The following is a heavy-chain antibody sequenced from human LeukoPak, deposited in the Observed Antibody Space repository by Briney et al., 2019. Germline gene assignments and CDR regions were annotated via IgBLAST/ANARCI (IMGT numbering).Heavy chain of an antibody. CDR1: GYTFTNYY. J-gene: IGHJ4*02. D-gene: IGHD3-22*01. V-gene: IGHV1-46*01. Sequence: GASVKVSCKASGYTFTNYYLQWVRQAPGQGLEWMGIINPSGGATSYAQKFQGRVTLTRDTSTSTVYMELSSLRSEDTAVYYCARAFYYDSNGYYTGGDSWGQGTLVTVSS. CDR3: ARAFYYDSNGYYTGGDS. CDR2: INPSGGAT.